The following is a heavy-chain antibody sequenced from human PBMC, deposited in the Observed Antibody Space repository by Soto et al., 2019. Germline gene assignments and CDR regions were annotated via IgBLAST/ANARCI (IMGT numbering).Heavy chain of an antibody. CDR2: ISYDGSNK. D-gene: IGHD2-15*01. J-gene: IGHJ4*02. V-gene: IGHV3-30*03. CDR3: ARDCSGGSCYGYGDY. CDR1: GFTFSSYG. Sequence: PGGSLRLSCAASGFTFSSYGMHWVRQAPGKGLEWVAVISYDGSNKYYADSVKGRFTISRDNSKNTLYLQMNSLRAEDTAVYYCARDCSGGSCYGYGDYWGQGTLVTVSS.